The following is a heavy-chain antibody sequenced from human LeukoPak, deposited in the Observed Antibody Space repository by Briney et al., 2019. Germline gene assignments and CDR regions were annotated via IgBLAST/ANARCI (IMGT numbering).Heavy chain of an antibody. CDR2: IYYSGST. J-gene: IGHJ4*02. Sequence: SETLSLTCTVSGGSISSSSYYWGWIRQPPGKGLEGIGSIYYSGSTYYNPSLKSRVTISVDTSKNQFSLKLTSVTAADTAVYYCARAPEYGLYYFDYWGQGTLVTVSS. CDR3: ARAPEYGLYYFDY. CDR1: GGSISSSSYY. D-gene: IGHD1-14*01. V-gene: IGHV4-39*07.